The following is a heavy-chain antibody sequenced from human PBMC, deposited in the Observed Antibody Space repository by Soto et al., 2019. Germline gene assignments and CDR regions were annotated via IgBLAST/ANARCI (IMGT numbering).Heavy chain of an antibody. Sequence: GGSLRRSCSASGFTFSYYAMGWVRQAPGKGLEWVSVLSDRGDTTYYADSVKGRFTISRDNSDNALFLQMSSLRDEDTAIYYCAKDARRTDGWYYFDYWGQGALVTVSS. J-gene: IGHJ4*02. V-gene: IGHV3-23*01. CDR2: LSDRGDTT. D-gene: IGHD6-19*01. CDR3: AKDARRTDGWYYFDY. CDR1: GFTFSYYA.